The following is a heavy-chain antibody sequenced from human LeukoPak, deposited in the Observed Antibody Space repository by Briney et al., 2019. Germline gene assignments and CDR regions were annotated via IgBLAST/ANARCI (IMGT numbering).Heavy chain of an antibody. D-gene: IGHD3-3*01. Sequence: SVKVSCKASGGTFSSYAISWVRQAPGQGLEWMGGIIPIFGTANYAQKFQGRVTITADESTSTAYMELSSLRSEDTAVYYCASSSKRYDFWSGYRGYYYGMDVWGQGTTDTVSS. CDR2: IIPIFGTA. CDR1: GGTFSSYA. CDR3: ASSSKRYDFWSGYRGYYYGMDV. J-gene: IGHJ6*02. V-gene: IGHV1-69*13.